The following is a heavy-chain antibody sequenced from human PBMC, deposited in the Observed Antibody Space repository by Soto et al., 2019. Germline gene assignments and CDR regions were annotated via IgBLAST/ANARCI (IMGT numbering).Heavy chain of an antibody. CDR2: INAGNGNT. V-gene: IGHV1-3*01. Sequence: ASVKVSCKASGYTFSSYAVHWVRQAPGQRLEWMGWINAGNGNTKYSQKFQGRVTITRDTSASTAYMELSSLRSEDTAVYYCERDGLLRSRDYYYGMDVWGQGTTVTVSS. D-gene: IGHD5-12*01. CDR1: GYTFSSYA. CDR3: ERDGLLRSRDYYYGMDV. J-gene: IGHJ6*02.